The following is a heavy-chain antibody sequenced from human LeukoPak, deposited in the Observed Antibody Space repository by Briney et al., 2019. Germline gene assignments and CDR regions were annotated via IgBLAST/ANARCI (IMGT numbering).Heavy chain of an antibody. J-gene: IGHJ5*02. CDR1: GFSFNSYA. CDR2: LSASGGTT. V-gene: IGHV3-23*01. D-gene: IGHD2-2*01. CDR3: AKLPREYCSSTSCPNWFDT. Sequence: GGSLRLSCAAPGFSFNSYAMTWVRQAPGKGLEWVSALSASGGTTYYADSVKGRFTTSRDNSKNTLYLHMNSLRADDTDVYYCAKLPREYCSSTSCPNWFDTWGQGTLVTVSS.